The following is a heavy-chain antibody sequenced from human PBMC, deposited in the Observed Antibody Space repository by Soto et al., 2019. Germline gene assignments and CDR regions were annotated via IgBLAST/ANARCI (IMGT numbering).Heavy chain of an antibody. CDR1: GGIFTNNA. J-gene: IGHJ6*02. CDR3: ATGGHNDGYNFYHGMDV. D-gene: IGHD5-18*01. Sequence: QVQVVQSGAEVKKPGSSVKVSCKVSGGIFTNNAISWVRQAPGQGLEWLGWVIPAFDTAYYAQIFRGRLMITADGATTTAYMELSGLTSADTAVYFCATGGHNDGYNFYHGMDVWGQGTTVTVS. V-gene: IGHV1-69*01. CDR2: VIPAFDTA.